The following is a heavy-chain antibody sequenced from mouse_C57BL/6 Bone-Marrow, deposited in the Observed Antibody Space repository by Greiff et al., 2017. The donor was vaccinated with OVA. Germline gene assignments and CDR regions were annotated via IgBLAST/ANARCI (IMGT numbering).Heavy chain of an antibody. D-gene: IGHD2-3*01. J-gene: IGHJ1*03. CDR1: GYSITSGYD. V-gene: IGHV3-1*01. CDR2: ISYSGST. Sequence: VQLKESGPGMVKPSQSLSLTCTVTGYSITSGYDWHWIRHFPGNKLEWMGYISYSGSTNYNPSLKSRISITHDTSKNHFFLTLNAVTTEDTATYYCARGGWLLRGWYFDVWGTGTTVTVSS. CDR3: ARGGWLLRGWYFDV.